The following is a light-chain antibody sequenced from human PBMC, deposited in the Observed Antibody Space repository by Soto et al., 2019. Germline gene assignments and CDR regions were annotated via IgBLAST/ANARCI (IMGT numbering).Light chain of an antibody. CDR3: QQYYSYPQR. CDR2: AAS. V-gene: IGKV1-9*01. J-gene: IGKJ1*01. CDR1: LSISSY. Sequence: DIQMTQSPSSLSASVGHRVTITCRASLSISSYLAWYQQKPGKAPKLLIYAASTLQSGVPSRFSGSGSGTDFTLTISCXQSEDFATYYCQQYYSYPQRFGQGTKVDIK.